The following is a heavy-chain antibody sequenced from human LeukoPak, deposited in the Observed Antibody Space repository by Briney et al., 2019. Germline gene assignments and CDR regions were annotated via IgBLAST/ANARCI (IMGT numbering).Heavy chain of an antibody. CDR2: VNPNSGGT. V-gene: IGHV1-2*02. J-gene: IGHJ6*03. D-gene: IGHD1-26*01. Sequence: ASVKVSCKASGYTFTGYYMYWVRQAPGQGLEWMGWVNPNSGGTNYAQKFQGRVTMTTDTSISTAYMEPSRLRSDDTAVYYCARYSGPSLDGYYYMDVWGKGTTVTVSS. CDR3: ARYSGPSLDGYYYMDV. CDR1: GYTFTGYY.